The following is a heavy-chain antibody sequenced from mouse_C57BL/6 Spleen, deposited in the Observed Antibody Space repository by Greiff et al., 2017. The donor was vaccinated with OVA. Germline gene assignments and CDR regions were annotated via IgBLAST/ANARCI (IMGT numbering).Heavy chain of an antibody. J-gene: IGHJ2*01. CDR1: GYTFTDYY. V-gene: IGHV1-26*01. D-gene: IGHD1-1*01. Sequence: VQLQQSGPELVKPGASVKISCKASGYTFTDYYMNWVKQSHGKSLEWIGDINPNNGGTSYNQKFKGKATLTVDKSSSTAYMELRSLTSEDSAVYYCATSPRYLYFDYWGQGTTLTVSS. CDR2: INPNNGGT. CDR3: ATSPRYLYFDY.